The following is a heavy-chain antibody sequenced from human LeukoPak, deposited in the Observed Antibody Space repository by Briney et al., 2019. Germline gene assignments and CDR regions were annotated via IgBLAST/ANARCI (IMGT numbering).Heavy chain of an antibody. V-gene: IGHV4-59*08. Sequence: PSETLSLTCTVSGGSISGYYWSWIRQPPGKGLEWIGYIYYSGSTNYNPSLKSRVTISVDTSKNQFSLKLSSVTAADTAVYYCARLAHSGWYIVYWGQGTLVTVSS. J-gene: IGHJ4*02. CDR1: GGSISGYY. D-gene: IGHD6-19*01. CDR2: IYYSGST. CDR3: ARLAHSGWYIVY.